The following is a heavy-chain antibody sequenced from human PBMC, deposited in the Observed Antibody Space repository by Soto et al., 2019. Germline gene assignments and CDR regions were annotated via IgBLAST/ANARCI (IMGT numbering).Heavy chain of an antibody. J-gene: IGHJ4*02. D-gene: IGHD6-19*01. CDR1: GGSISSYY. CDR3: ARRYSSGFDY. V-gene: IGHV4-59*01. CDR2: IFYSGST. Sequence: QVQLQESGPGLVNPSETLSLTCTVSGGSISSYYWSWIRQPPGKGLEWIGYIFYSGSTNYNPSLKSRVTITVDTTKTQYSLKLTSVTAADTAVYYCARRYSSGFDYWGQGTLVTVSS.